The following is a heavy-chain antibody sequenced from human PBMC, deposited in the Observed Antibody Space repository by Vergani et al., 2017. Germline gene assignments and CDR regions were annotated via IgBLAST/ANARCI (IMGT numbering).Heavy chain of an antibody. CDR3: AIHARKAYTPTMRWYDD. CDR1: GASISSNSYY. D-gene: IGHD3-16*01. CDR2: IRYSGPT. J-gene: IGHJ4*02. Sequence: QLQLQESGPGLVEPAETLSLTCTVSGASISSNSYYWGWVRQSPGNGLEWVGRIRYSGPTYYNLPLQSRTTISLDTSKNQFSLKLSSVTAADTALYFCAIHARKAYTPTMRWYDDWGQGILVTVYS. V-gene: IGHV4-39*01.